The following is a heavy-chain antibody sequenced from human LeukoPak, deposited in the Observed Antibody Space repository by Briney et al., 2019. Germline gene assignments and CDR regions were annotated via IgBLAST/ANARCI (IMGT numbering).Heavy chain of an antibody. CDR3: ARGQCSGGSCYPLGMDA. CDR2: INHSGST. CDR1: GGSFSGYY. J-gene: IGHJ6*02. Sequence: PPETLSLTCAVYGGSFSGYYWSWIRQPPGKGLEWVGEINHSGSTNYNPSLKSRVTISVDTSKNQFSLKLSSVTAADTAVYYCARGQCSGGSCYPLGMDAWGQGTTVTVSS. V-gene: IGHV4-34*01. D-gene: IGHD2-15*01.